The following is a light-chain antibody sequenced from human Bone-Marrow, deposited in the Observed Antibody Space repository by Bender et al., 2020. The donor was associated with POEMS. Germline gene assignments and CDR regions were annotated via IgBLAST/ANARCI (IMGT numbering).Light chain of an antibody. CDR2: QDA. Sequence: SYELTQPPSVSVSPGQTATITCSGDVLGDKYISWYQVKPGPSPVAVIYQDAKRPSGIPERFSGSNSGNTATLTISGTQAMEEAEYYCQAWDRGSAGFGGETKLTVL. CDR3: QAWDRGSAG. CDR1: VLGDKY. J-gene: IGLJ2*01. V-gene: IGLV3-1*01.